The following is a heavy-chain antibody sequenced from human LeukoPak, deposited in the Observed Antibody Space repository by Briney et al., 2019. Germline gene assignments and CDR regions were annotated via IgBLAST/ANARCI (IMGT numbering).Heavy chain of an antibody. CDR2: IYSGGST. D-gene: IGHD6-13*01. CDR1: GFTFSNYN. V-gene: IGHV3-53*01. CDR3: ARAAAAEDYYYYMDV. Sequence: GSLRLPCAASGFTFSNYNMSWVRQAPGKGLEWVSVIYSGGSTYYADSVKGRFTISRDNSKNTLYLQMNSLRAEDTAVYYCARAAAAEDYYYYMDVWGKGTTVTISS. J-gene: IGHJ6*03.